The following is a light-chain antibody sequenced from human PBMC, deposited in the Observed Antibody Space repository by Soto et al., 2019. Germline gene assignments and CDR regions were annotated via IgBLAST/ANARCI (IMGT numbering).Light chain of an antibody. CDR1: STNIWAGYG. CDR3: QSYDSSLRSRYV. Sequence: SVLTQPPSVSGAPGQRVSITCTGSSTNIWAGYGVHWYQQRPGTAPKLLIVTNTIRPSGVPERFSASTSGSSSSLAINGLQAEDEGDYYCQSYDSSLRSRYVVGTGTKVTVL. J-gene: IGLJ1*01. V-gene: IGLV1-40*01. CDR2: TNT.